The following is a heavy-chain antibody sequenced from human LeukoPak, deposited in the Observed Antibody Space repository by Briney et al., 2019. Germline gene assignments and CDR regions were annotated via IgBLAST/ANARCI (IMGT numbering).Heavy chain of an antibody. V-gene: IGHV5-51*01. D-gene: IGHD6-6*01. CDR3: ASPDSSIAARY. Sequence: PGGSLQISCKGSGSSFTSYWIGWVRQLPGKGLEWMGIIYPGDSDTTDSTSFQGQVTISADKSISTAYLQWSSLKASDTVMYYCASPDSSIAARYWGQGTLVTVSS. J-gene: IGHJ4*02. CDR1: GSSFTSYW. CDR2: IYPGDSDT.